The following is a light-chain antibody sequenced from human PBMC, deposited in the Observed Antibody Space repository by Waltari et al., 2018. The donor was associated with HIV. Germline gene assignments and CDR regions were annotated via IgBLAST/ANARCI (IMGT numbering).Light chain of an antibody. J-gene: IGLJ1*01. CDR1: ALAKQY. CDR2: KDT. V-gene: IGLV3-25*03. CDR3: QSADTGGTRV. Sequence: SFELTQPPSVSVSPGQTARITCSGDALAKQYTYWYQQKPGQAPAVVIYKDTERPSGIPGRFSGSSSGTTVTLTISGVQSEDEADYYCQSADTGGTRVFGPGTKVTVL.